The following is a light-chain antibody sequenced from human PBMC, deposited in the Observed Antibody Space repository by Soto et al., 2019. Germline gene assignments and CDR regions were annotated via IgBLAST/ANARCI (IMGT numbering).Light chain of an antibody. CDR3: QSYDSSLSAL. CDR2: GNS. J-gene: IGLJ3*02. CDR1: SSNIGAGYD. V-gene: IGLV1-40*01. Sequence: QTVVTQPPSVSGALGQRVTISCTGSSSNIGAGYDVHWYQQLPGTAPKLLIYGNSNRPSGVPDRFSGSKSGTSASLAITGLQAEDEADYYCQSYDSSLSALFGGGTKLTVL.